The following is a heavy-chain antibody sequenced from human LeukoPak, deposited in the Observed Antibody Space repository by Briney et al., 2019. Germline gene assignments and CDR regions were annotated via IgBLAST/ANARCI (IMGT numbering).Heavy chain of an antibody. CDR2: TYYRSEWYN. CDR1: GDSVSSNSAA. J-gene: IGHJ3*02. Sequence: SQTLSLTCAISGDSVSSNSAAWNWIRQSPSRGLEWLGRTYYRSEWYNDYAVSVKSRITINPDTSKNQFSLQLNSVTPEDTAVYYCARGPISPPYWAFDIWGQGTMVTVSS. D-gene: IGHD3-3*02. V-gene: IGHV6-1*01. CDR3: ARGPISPPYWAFDI.